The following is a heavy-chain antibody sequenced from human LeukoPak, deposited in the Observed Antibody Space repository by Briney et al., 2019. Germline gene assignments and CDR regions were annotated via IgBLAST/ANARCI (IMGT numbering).Heavy chain of an antibody. CDR1: GYTFTSYD. J-gene: IGHJ4*02. CDR2: MNPNSGNT. Sequence: ASVKVSCKASGYTFTSYDINWVRQATGQGLEWMGWMNPNSGNTGYAQKFQGRVTMTRNTSISTAYMELSSLRSEDTAVYYCARGGCSTTSCYHFDSWGQRTLVTVSS. CDR3: ARGGCSTTSCYHFDS. V-gene: IGHV1-8*01. D-gene: IGHD2-2*01.